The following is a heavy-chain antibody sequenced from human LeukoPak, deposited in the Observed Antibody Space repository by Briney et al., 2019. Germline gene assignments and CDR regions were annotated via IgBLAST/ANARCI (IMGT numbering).Heavy chain of an antibody. CDR3: ARGGTRRFLEWLYDY. CDR2: ISSSSSTM. J-gene: IGHJ4*02. V-gene: IGHV3-48*01. CDR1: GFTFSSYS. D-gene: IGHD3-3*01. Sequence: GGSLRLPCAASGFTFSSYSMNWVRQAPGKGLEWVSYISSSSSTMYYADSVKGRFTISRDNAKNSLYLQMNSLRAEDTAVYYCARGGTRRFLEWLYDYWGQGTLVTVSS.